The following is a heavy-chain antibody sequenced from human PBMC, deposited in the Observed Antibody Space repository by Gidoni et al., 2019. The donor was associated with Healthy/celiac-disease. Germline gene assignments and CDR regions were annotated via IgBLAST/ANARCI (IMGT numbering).Heavy chain of an antibody. CDR1: GGSFSGYY. V-gene: IGHV4-34*01. Sequence: QVQLQQWGAGLLKPSETLSLTCAVYGGSFSGYYWSWIRQPPGKGLEWIGEINHSGSTNYNPSLKSRVTISVDTSKNQFSLKLSSVTAADTAVYYCARVAARPKRGAFDIWGQGTMVTVSS. CDR3: ARVAARPKRGAFDI. J-gene: IGHJ3*02. D-gene: IGHD6-6*01. CDR2: INHSGST.